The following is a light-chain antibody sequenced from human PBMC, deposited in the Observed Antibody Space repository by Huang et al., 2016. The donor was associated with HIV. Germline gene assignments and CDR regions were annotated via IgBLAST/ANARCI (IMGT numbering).Light chain of an antibody. V-gene: IGKV2-28*01. J-gene: IGKJ1*01. CDR2: LGS. CDR1: QSLLHSNGYNY. CDR3: MQALQIPWT. Sequence: DIVMTQSPLSLPVTPGEPASISCRSGQSLLHSNGYNYLDWYLQKPGQSPQLLIYLGSNRASGVPDRFSDSGSGTDFTLKISRVEAEDVGVYYCMQALQIPWTFGQGTKVEI.